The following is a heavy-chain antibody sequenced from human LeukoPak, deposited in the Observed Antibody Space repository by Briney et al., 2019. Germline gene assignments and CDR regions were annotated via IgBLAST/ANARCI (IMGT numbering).Heavy chain of an antibody. Sequence: SVKVSCKASGYTFTSYGIGWVRQAPGQGLEWMGWISAYNGNTNYAQKLQGRVTMTTDTSTSTAYMELRSLRSDDTAVYYCAASNIVVVPAATPPSFDYWGQGTLVTVSS. CDR2: ISAYNGNT. D-gene: IGHD2-2*02. CDR1: GYTFTSYG. V-gene: IGHV1-18*01. CDR3: AASNIVVVPAATPPSFDY. J-gene: IGHJ4*02.